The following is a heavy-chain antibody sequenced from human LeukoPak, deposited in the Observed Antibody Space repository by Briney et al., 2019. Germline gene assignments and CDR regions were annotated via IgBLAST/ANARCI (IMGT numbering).Heavy chain of an antibody. CDR3: ASLGYSYGSIDY. J-gene: IGHJ4*02. CDR2: IYYSGST. Sequence: SETLSITCTVSGGSISSSSFYWGWIRQPPGKGLEWIGSIYYSGSTYYNPSLKSRVTISVDTSKNQFSLKLSSVTAADTAVYYCASLGYSYGSIDYWGQGTLVTVSS. D-gene: IGHD5-18*01. V-gene: IGHV4-39*01. CDR1: GGSISSSSFY.